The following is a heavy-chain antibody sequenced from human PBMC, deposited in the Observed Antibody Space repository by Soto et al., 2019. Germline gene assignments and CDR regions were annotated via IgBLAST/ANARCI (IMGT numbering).Heavy chain of an antibody. D-gene: IGHD1-20*01. CDR2: ISSSSSYI. J-gene: IGHJ3*02. CDR3: ARDLDGITGTHAFHI. CDR1: GFTFSIYS. Sequence: GGSLRLSCAASGFTFSIYSMNWVRQALGKGLEWVSSISSSSSYIYYADSVKGRFTISRDNAKNSLYLQMNSLRAEDTAVYYCARDLDGITGTHAFHICGQGTMVTGSS. V-gene: IGHV3-21*01.